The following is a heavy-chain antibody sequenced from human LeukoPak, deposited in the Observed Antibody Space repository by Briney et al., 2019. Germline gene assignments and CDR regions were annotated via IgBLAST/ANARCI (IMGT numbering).Heavy chain of an antibody. Sequence: ASVKVSCKASGYTFTSYDINWVRQATGQGLEWMGWMNPNSDNTGYEQKFKGRVTITRNTSISTAYMELRSLRSEDTAVYYCARGRSGWYGISDFDYWGQGTLVTVSS. V-gene: IGHV1-8*03. J-gene: IGHJ4*02. D-gene: IGHD6-19*01. CDR1: GYTFTSYD. CDR2: MNPNSDNT. CDR3: ARGRSGWYGISDFDY.